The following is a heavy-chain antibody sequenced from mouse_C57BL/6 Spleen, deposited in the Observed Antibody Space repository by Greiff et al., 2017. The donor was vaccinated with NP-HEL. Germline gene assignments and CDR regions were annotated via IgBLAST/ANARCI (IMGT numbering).Heavy chain of an antibody. CDR1: GYTFTSYW. J-gene: IGHJ4*01. Sequence: QVQLKQPGAELVMPGASVKLSCKASGYTFTSYWMHWVKQRPGQGLEWIGEIDPSDSYTNYNQKFKGKSTLTVDKSSSTAYMQLSSLTSEDSAVYYCTRRWVDAMDYWGQGTSVTVSS. CDR2: IDPSDSYT. CDR3: TRRWVDAMDY. V-gene: IGHV1-69*01. D-gene: IGHD1-1*02.